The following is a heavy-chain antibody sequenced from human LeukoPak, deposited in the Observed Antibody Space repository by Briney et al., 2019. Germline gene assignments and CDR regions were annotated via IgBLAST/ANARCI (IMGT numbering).Heavy chain of an antibody. Sequence: GGSLRLSCAASGFTFSSYAMSWVRQAPGKGLEWVSSISSSSSYIYYADSVKGRFTISRDNAKNSLYLQMNSLRAEDTAVYYCAREDATALDYWGQGTLVTVSS. V-gene: IGHV3-21*01. J-gene: IGHJ4*02. CDR2: ISSSSSYI. CDR1: GFTFSSYA. CDR3: AREDATALDY. D-gene: IGHD4-17*01.